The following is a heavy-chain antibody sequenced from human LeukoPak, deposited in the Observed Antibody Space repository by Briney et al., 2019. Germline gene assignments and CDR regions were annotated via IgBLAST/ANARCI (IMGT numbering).Heavy chain of an antibody. CDR3: AXYAXEKVVNYFDY. D-gene: IGHD3-22*01. Sequence: SGPTLVKPTQTLTLTCTFSGFSLSTSGVGVGWIRQPPGKALEWLALIYWDDDKRYSPSLKSRLTITKDTSKNQVVLTMTNMDTXDTATYYXAXYAXEKVVNYFDYWGQGTLVTVSS. CDR2: IYWDDDK. CDR1: GFSLSTSGVG. V-gene: IGHV2-5*02. J-gene: IGHJ4*02.